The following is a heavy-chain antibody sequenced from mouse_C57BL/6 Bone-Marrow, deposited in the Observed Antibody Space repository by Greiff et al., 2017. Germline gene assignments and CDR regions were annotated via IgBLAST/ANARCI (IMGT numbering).Heavy chain of an antibody. CDR2: ISYDGSN. CDR3: ARDLYCYGPDY. Sequence: EVQRVESGPGLVKPSQSLSLTCSVTGYSITSGYYWNWIRQFPGNKLEWMGYISYDGSNNSNPSLKNRISITRNTSKNQFFLKLNSVTTEATATYDCARDLYCYGPDYWCQGTTLTVSS. J-gene: IGHJ2*01. V-gene: IGHV3-6*01. D-gene: IGHD1-1*02. CDR1: GYSITSGYY.